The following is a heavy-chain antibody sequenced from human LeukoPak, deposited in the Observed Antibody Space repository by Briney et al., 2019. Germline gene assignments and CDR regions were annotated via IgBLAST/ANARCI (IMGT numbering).Heavy chain of an antibody. J-gene: IGHJ4*02. CDR3: AKVDNWKYGHHDY. V-gene: IGHV3-66*01. CDR2: IFGGGGT. Sequence: PGGSLRLSCTASGFNVNSNYMSWVRQVPGKGLEWVSVIFGGGGTYYADSVKGRFTISRDNSKNTPYLQMNSLRAEDTAVYYCAKVDNWKYGHHDYWGQGTLVTVSS. CDR1: GFNVNSNY. D-gene: IGHD1-1*01.